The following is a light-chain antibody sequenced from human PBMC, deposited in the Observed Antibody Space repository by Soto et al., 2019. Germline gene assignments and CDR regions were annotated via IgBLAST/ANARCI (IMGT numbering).Light chain of an antibody. Sequence: EVVMTQSPATLSVSPGERATLSCRASESVSRNLAWYQQKPGQAPRLLIYDASTRATGIPDRFSGSGSETDFTLTISRLEPEDFAVYYCQQYGTTRITFGQGTRLEIK. CDR1: ESVSRN. CDR3: QQYGTTRIT. CDR2: DAS. V-gene: IGKV3D-15*01. J-gene: IGKJ5*01.